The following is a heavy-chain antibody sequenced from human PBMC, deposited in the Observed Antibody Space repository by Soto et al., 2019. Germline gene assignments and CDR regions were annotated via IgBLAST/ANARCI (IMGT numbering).Heavy chain of an antibody. D-gene: IGHD2-2*01. CDR3: ATNQDIVLVPAALDI. CDR2: IIPIFGPA. Sequence: QVQLVQSGAEVKKPGSSVKVSCRASGGTFSSYAISWVRQAPGQGLEWMGGIIPIFGPANYAQKFQGRVTITADESTSTAYMELSSLRSEDTAVDYCATNQDIVLVPAALDIWGQGTMVTVSS. V-gene: IGHV1-69*12. J-gene: IGHJ3*02. CDR1: GGTFSSYA.